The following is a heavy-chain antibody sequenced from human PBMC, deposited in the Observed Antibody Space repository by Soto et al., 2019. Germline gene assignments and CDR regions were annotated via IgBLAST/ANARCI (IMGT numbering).Heavy chain of an antibody. J-gene: IGHJ5*02. CDR1: GGSISSSSYY. Sequence: QLQLQESGPGLVKPSETLSLTCTVSGGSISSSSYYWGWIRQPPGKGLEWIGSIYYSGSTYYNPSLKSRVTISVDTSNNPFSLKLSSVTAADTAVYYCARQDTAGGWFDPWGEGTLVTVSS. V-gene: IGHV4-39*01. CDR2: IYYSGST. CDR3: ARQDTAGGWFDP. D-gene: IGHD5-18*01.